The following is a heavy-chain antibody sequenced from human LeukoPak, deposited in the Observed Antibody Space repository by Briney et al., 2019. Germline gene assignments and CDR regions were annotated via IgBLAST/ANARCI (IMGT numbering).Heavy chain of an antibody. D-gene: IGHD6-19*01. Sequence: GGSLRLSCAASGFTFSSYWMHWVRQAPGKGLVWVSRINSDGSSTSYADSVKGRFTISRDNSKNTLYLQMNSLRAEDTAVYYCARLPGIAVADPGWWGQGTLVTVSS. V-gene: IGHV3-74*01. J-gene: IGHJ4*02. CDR2: INSDGSST. CDR3: ARLPGIAVADPGW. CDR1: GFTFSSYW.